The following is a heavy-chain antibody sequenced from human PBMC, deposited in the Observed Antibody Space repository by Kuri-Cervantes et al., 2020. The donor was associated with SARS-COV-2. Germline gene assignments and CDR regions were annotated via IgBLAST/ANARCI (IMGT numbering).Heavy chain of an antibody. CDR2: INAGNGNT. D-gene: IGHD5-18*01. V-gene: IGHV1-3*01. Sequence: ASVKVSCKASGYTFTSYAMHWVRQAPGQRLEWMGWINAGNGNTKYSQKFQGRVTITRDTSASTAYMELSSLRSEDTAVYYCARDRGTAMDRYYYGMDVWGQGTTVTVSS. J-gene: IGHJ6*02. CDR3: ARDRGTAMDRYYYGMDV. CDR1: GYTFTSYA.